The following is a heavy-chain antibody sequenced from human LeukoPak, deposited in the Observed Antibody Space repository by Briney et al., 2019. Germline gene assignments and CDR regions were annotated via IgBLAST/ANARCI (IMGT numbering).Heavy chain of an antibody. CDR1: GGSISSYY. CDR3: ARMGARDPYYLGY. V-gene: IGHV4-59*01. Sequence: PSETLSLTCTVSGGSISSYYWSWIRQPPGKGLEWIGYIYCSGSTNYNPSLKSRVTISVDTSKNQFSLKLSSVTAADTAVYYCARMGARDPYYLGYWGQGTLVTVSS. J-gene: IGHJ4*02. D-gene: IGHD3-16*01. CDR2: IYCSGST.